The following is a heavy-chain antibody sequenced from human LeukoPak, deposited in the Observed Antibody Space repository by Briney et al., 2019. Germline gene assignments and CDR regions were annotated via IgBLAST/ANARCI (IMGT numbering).Heavy chain of an antibody. J-gene: IGHJ5*02. CDR2: IYISGST. Sequence: SETLSLTCTVSGGSISSGSYYWSWIRQPAGKGLEWIGRIYISGSTNYNPSLKSRVTISVDTSKNQFSLKLSSVTAADTAVYYCARSYSSGWYGNWFDPWGQGTLVTVSS. D-gene: IGHD6-19*01. V-gene: IGHV4-61*02. CDR3: ARSYSSGWYGNWFDP. CDR1: GGSISSGSYY.